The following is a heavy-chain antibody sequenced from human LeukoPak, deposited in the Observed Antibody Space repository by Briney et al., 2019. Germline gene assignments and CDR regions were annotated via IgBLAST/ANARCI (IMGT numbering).Heavy chain of an antibody. CDR3: ARVGVKPYFDY. CDR1: GFTFSDYY. J-gene: IGHJ4*02. CDR2: ISSSGSTI. Sequence: GGSLRLSCAASGFTFSDYYMSWIRQAPGKGLGWVSYISSSGSTIYYADSVKGRFTMSRGNAKNSLYLQMNSLRAEDTAVYYCARVGVKPYFDYWGQGTLVTVSS. D-gene: IGHD3-10*01. V-gene: IGHV3-11*01.